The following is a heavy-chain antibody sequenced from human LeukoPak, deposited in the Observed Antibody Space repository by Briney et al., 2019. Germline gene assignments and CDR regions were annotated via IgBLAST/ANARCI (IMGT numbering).Heavy chain of an antibody. CDR3: AKDRPNYHESNGHYYRQNGDY. J-gene: IGHJ4*02. CDR1: GFTFSSYA. D-gene: IGHD3-3*01. CDR2: ISGSGGST. V-gene: IGHV3-23*01. Sequence: GGSLRLSCAASGFTFSSYAMSWVRQAPGKGLEWVSAISGSGGSTYYADSVKGRFTISRDNSKNTLSLQMNRPRAEDTATYYCAKDRPNYHESNGHYYRQNGDYWGQGTLVTVSS.